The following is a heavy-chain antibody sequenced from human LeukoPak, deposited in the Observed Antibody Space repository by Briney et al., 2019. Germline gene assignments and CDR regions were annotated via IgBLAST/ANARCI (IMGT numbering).Heavy chain of an antibody. V-gene: IGHV3-21*01. CDR2: ISSKSSYI. J-gene: IGHJ4*02. Sequence: PSETLSLTCAVYGGSFSGYYWSWIRQPPGKGLEWVSSISSKSSYIYYADSVKGRFTISRDNAKNSLYLEVNSLRAEDTAVYYCTRQYYDIWSGYFTADYYFDYWGQGTLVTVSS. CDR3: TRQYYDIWSGYFTADYYFDY. CDR1: GGSFSGYY. D-gene: IGHD3-3*01.